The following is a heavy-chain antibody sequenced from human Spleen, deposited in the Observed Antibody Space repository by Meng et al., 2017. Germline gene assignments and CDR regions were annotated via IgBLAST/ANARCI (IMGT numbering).Heavy chain of an antibody. V-gene: IGHV1-18*01. Sequence: ASVKVSCKASGYTFTSYGISWVRQAPGQGLEWMGWISAYNGNTNYAQKLQGRVTMTTDTSTSTAYMELRSLRSDDTAVYYCARVGQHIVVVTAIPVSVGWFDPWGQGTLVTVS. CDR2: ISAYNGNT. CDR1: GYTFTSYG. J-gene: IGHJ5*02. D-gene: IGHD2-21*02. CDR3: ARVGQHIVVVTAIPVSVGWFDP.